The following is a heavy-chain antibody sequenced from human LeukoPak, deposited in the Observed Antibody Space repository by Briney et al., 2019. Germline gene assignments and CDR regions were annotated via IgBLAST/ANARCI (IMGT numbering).Heavy chain of an antibody. CDR2: IFHSGNT. Sequence: SETLSLTCAVSGGSISSSIWWSWVRRPPGKGLEWIGEIFHSGNTNYNPSLKSRVTISVDKSKNQFSLKLSSVTAADTAVYYCARSLPAATFFDYWGQGTLVTVSS. CDR1: GGSISSSIW. D-gene: IGHD2-15*01. J-gene: IGHJ4*02. V-gene: IGHV4-4*02. CDR3: ARSLPAATFFDY.